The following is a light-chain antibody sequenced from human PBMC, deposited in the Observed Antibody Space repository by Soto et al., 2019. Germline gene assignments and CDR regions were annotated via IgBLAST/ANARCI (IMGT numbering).Light chain of an antibody. J-gene: IGLJ1*01. Sequence: QSVLTQPPSASGSPGQSVTISCTGTSSDVGGFNYVSWYQQRPGKAPKVIIYEVNKRPSGVPDRFSGSKSGSTASLTVSGLQAEDEADYYCSSYAVTNIFVFGTGTKV. CDR3: SSYAVTNIFV. V-gene: IGLV2-8*01. CDR1: SSDVGGFNY. CDR2: EVN.